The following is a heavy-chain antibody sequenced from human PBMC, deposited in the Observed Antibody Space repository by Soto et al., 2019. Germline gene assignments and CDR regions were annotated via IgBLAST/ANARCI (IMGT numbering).Heavy chain of an antibody. CDR1: GYTFTGYY. CDR2: INPNSGGT. V-gene: IGHV1-2*04. J-gene: IGHJ6*03. Sequence: QVQLVQSGAEVKKPGASVKVSCKASGYTFTGYYMHWVRQAPGQGLEWMGWINPNSGGTNYAQKFQGWVTMTRDTAISTAYMELSRLRSDDTAVYYCARGSIAAACKDLYYYYYYYMDVWGKGTTVTVSS. CDR3: ARGSIAAACKDLYYYYYYYMDV. D-gene: IGHD6-13*01.